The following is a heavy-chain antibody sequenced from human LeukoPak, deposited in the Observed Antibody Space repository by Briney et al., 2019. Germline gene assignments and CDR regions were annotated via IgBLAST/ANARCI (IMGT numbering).Heavy chain of an antibody. CDR1: GGSISSGGYY. V-gene: IGHV4-31*09. CDR3: ARTILDRGVVVPITYWYFDL. J-gene: IGHJ2*01. CDR2: IYYSGST. D-gene: IGHD3-22*01. Sequence: SETLSLTCTVSGGSISSGGYYWSWIRQHPGKGLEWIGYIYYSGSTYYNPSLKSRVTISVDRSKNQFSPKLSSVTAADTAVYYCARTILDRGVVVPITYWYFDLWGRGTLVTASS.